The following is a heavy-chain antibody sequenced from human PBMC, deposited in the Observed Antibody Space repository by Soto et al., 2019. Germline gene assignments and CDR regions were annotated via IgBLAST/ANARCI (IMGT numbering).Heavy chain of an antibody. CDR3: ASNRGIQLWPRIDY. CDR2: ISGSGGST. Sequence: GGSLRLSCAASGFTFSSYAMSWVRQAPGKGLEWVSAISGSGGSTCYADSVKGRFTISRDNSKNTLYLQMNSLRAEDTAVYYCASNRGIQLWPRIDYCGQGTLVTVSS. D-gene: IGHD5-18*01. V-gene: IGHV3-23*01. CDR1: GFTFSSYA. J-gene: IGHJ4*02.